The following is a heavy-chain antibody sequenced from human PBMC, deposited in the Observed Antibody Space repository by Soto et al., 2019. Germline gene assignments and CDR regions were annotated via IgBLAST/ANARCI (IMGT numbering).Heavy chain of an antibody. CDR1: GGTFSSYA. J-gene: IGHJ3*02. V-gene: IGHV1-69*13. D-gene: IGHD2-15*01. CDR2: IIPIFGTA. Sequence: SVKVSCKASGGTFSSYAISWVRQAPGQGLEWMGGIIPIFGTANYAQKFQGRVTITADESTSTAYMELSSLRSEDTAVYYCANWCSGGSCYGVEDAFDIWGQGTMVTVSS. CDR3: ANWCSGGSCYGVEDAFDI.